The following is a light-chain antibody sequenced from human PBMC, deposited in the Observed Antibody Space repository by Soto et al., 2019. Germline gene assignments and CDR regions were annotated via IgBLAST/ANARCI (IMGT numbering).Light chain of an antibody. V-gene: IGKV1-5*03. Sequence: DIQLTQSPSTLSASVGDRVTITCRASQSISSWLAWYQQKPGKAPNLLIYKTSNLESGVPSRLSGSGSGTEFTLTISSLQPDDYVTYYCQYYNGYCWTFGQGTKGEIK. CDR2: KTS. CDR3: QYYNGYCWT. J-gene: IGKJ1*01. CDR1: QSISSW.